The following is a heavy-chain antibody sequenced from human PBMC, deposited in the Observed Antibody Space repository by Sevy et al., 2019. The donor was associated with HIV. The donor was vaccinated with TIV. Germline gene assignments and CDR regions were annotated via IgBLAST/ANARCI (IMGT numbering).Heavy chain of an antibody. J-gene: IGHJ4*02. CDR2: IYPGDSDT. V-gene: IGHV5-51*01. D-gene: IGHD5-12*01. CDR1: GYSFTSYW. CDR3: ARRGYSGYDYGNYFDY. Sequence: ESLKISCKGSGYSFTSYWIGWVRQMPGKGLEWMGIIYPGDSDTRYSPSFQGQVTISADKSISTAYLQWSSLKASDTAMYYCARRGYSGYDYGNYFDYWGQGTLVTVSS.